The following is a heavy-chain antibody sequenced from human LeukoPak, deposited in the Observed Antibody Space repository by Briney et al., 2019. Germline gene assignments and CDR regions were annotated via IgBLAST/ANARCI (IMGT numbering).Heavy chain of an antibody. CDR1: GGSISSGGYS. CDR3: ARVGYGASLDWFDP. Sequence: SETLSLTCAVSGGSISSGGYSWSWIRQPPGTGLEWIGYIYHSGSTYYNPSLKSRVTISVDRSKNQFSLKLSSVTAADTAVYYCARVGYGASLDWFDPWGQGTLVTVSS. V-gene: IGHV4-30-2*01. D-gene: IGHD4-17*01. CDR2: IYHSGST. J-gene: IGHJ5*02.